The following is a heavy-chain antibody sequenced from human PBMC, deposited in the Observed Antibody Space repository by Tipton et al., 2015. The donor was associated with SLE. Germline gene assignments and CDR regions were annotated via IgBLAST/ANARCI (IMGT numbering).Heavy chain of an antibody. V-gene: IGHV3-74*01. CDR2: INSDGSST. J-gene: IGHJ6*03. CDR3: AKALAGTIYYYYMDV. CDR1: GFTFSNYW. Sequence: SLRLSCAASGFTFSNYWMNWVRQAPGKGLVWVSRINSDGSSTSYADSVKGRFTISRDNAKNTLYLQMNSLRAEDTAVYYCAKALAGTIYYYYMDVWGKGTTVTVSS. D-gene: IGHD6-19*01.